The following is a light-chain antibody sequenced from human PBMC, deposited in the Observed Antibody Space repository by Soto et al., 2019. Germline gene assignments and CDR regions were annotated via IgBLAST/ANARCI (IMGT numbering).Light chain of an antibody. J-gene: IGKJ5*01. CDR3: QQYGGSPIT. V-gene: IGKV3-20*01. Sequence: IVLTQSPGTLSLSPGERVTLSCRASQSVTTRLAWYQHEPGQAPRLLMSGASSRASGVPVRFSGSGSGTDFTLTISRLEPEDFALYYCQQYGGSPITFGLGTRLEL. CDR1: QSVTTR. CDR2: GAS.